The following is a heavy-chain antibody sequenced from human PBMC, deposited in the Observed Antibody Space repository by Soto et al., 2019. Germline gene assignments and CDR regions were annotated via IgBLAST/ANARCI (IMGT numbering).Heavy chain of an antibody. J-gene: IGHJ5*02. CDR1: GGSISSGGYS. D-gene: IGHD5-12*01. Sequence: ASETLSLTCAVSGGSISSGGYSWSWIRQPPGKGLEWIGYIYHSGSTYYNPSLKSRVTISVDRSKNQFSLKLSSVTAADTAVYYCATTRGFQQFDPWGQGTLVTVSS. V-gene: IGHV4-30-2*01. CDR2: IYHSGST. CDR3: ATTRGFQQFDP.